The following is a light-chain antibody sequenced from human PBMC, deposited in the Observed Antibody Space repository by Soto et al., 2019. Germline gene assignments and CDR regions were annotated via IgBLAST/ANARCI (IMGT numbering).Light chain of an antibody. J-gene: IGLJ1*01. CDR3: CSYAGSYTLV. CDR1: SSDIGAYDY. CDR2: EVN. Sequence: QSALTQPASLSGSPGQSITISCTETSSDIGAYDYVSWFQQHPGKAPKLMISEVNNRPSGVSNRFSGSKSGNTASLTISGLQAEDEADYYCCSYAGSYTLVFGTGTKVTVL. V-gene: IGLV2-14*01.